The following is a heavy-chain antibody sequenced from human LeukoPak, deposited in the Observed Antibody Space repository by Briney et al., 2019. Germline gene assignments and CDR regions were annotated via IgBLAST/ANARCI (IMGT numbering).Heavy chain of an antibody. J-gene: IGHJ4*02. Sequence: GGSLRLSCAASGFTFSSYEMNWVRQAPGKGLEWVSYISGSGFTTYCADSVKGRFTISRDNAKNSLYLQMNSPRAEDTAVYYCARDLCSGGSCSDYWGQGTLVTVSS. CDR1: GFTFSSYE. CDR2: ISGSGFTT. CDR3: ARDLCSGGSCSDY. D-gene: IGHD2-15*01. V-gene: IGHV3-48*03.